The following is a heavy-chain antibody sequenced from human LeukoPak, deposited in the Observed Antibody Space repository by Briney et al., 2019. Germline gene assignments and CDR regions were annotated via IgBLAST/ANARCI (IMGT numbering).Heavy chain of an antibody. V-gene: IGHV4-59*01. Sequence: SETLSLTCTVSGGSISSYYWSWIRQPPGKGLEWIGYIYYSGNTNYNPSLKSRVTISVDTSKNQFSQKLTSVTAADTAVYYCAREGLATMIRGVIPYWGQGTLVTVSS. CDR1: GGSISSYY. D-gene: IGHD3-10*01. CDR3: AREGLATMIRGVIPY. J-gene: IGHJ4*02. CDR2: IYYSGNT.